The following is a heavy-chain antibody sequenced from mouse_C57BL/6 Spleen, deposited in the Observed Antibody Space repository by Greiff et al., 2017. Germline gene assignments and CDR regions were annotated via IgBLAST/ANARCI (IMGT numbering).Heavy chain of an antibody. CDR1: GYAFSSYW. J-gene: IGHJ4*01. Sequence: QVQLQQSGAELVKPGASVKISCKASGYAFSSYWMNWVKQRPGKGLEWIGQIYPGDGDTNYNGKFKGKATLTADKSSSTAYMQLSSLTSEDSAVYFCARDTTVVAPYYYAMDYWGQGTSVTVSS. CDR2: IYPGDGDT. CDR3: ARDTTVVAPYYYAMDY. D-gene: IGHD1-1*01. V-gene: IGHV1-80*01.